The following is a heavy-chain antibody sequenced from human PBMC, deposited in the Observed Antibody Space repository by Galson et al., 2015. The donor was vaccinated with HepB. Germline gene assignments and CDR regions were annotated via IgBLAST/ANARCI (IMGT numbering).Heavy chain of an antibody. V-gene: IGHV1-69*13. CDR3: ARDSDVAARLVDY. D-gene: IGHD6-6*01. CDR1: GGTFSNSA. Sequence: SVKVSCKASGGTFSNSAISWVRQAPGQGFEWMGGIIPIFGRANYAQRFQSRVTITADESTNTAYMELRSLRSDDTAVYYCARDSDVAARLVDYWGQGTLVTVSS. CDR2: IIPIFGRA. J-gene: IGHJ4*02.